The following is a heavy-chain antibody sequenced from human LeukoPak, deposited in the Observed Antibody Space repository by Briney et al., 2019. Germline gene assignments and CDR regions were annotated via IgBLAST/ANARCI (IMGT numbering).Heavy chain of an antibody. Sequence: GGSLRLSCAASGFPFSRYWMTWVRQAPRKGLEWVANIKQDGSVIYYVDSVKGRFTISRDNAKNSLSLQMNSLRAEDTAVYYCARIGYSSSSNDYWGQGTLVTVSS. CDR3: ARIGYSSSSNDY. V-gene: IGHV3-7*01. J-gene: IGHJ4*02. CDR2: IKQDGSVI. D-gene: IGHD6-6*01. CDR1: GFPFSRYW.